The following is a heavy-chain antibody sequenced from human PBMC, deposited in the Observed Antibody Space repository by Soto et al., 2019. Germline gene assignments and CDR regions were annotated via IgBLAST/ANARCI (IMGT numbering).Heavy chain of an antibody. CDR1: GFTFSSYS. CDR2: ISSSSSYI. D-gene: IGHD3-10*01. CDR3: ASSSGGSGSPYDY. V-gene: IGHV3-21*01. J-gene: IGHJ4*02. Sequence: GGSLRLPCAASGFTFSSYSMNWVRQAPGKGLEWVSSISSSSSYIYYADSVKGRFTISRDNAKNSLYLQMNSLRAEDTAVYYCASSSGGSGSPYDYWGQGTLVTVSS.